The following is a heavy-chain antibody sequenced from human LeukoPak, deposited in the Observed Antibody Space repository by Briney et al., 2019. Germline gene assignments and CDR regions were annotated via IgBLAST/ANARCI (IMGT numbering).Heavy chain of an antibody. V-gene: IGHV6-1*01. CDR2: TYYRSKWYN. J-gene: IGHJ4*02. D-gene: IGHD3-10*01. CDR1: GDSVSSNSAA. Sequence: SQTLSLTGDISGDSVSSNSAAWNWIRQSPSRGLEWLGRTYYRSKWYNDYAVSVKSRMTINADTSKNQFSLHLNSVTPEDTAVYYCAKGRWALFDCWGQGTLVTVSS. CDR3: AKGRWALFDC.